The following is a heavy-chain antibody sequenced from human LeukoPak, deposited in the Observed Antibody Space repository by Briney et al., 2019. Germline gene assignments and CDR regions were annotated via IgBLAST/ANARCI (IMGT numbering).Heavy chain of an antibody. D-gene: IGHD1-26*01. CDR1: GFTFSSYA. Sequence: GGSLRLSCAASGFTFSSYAMSWLRQAPGEGLEWVSAIGGDATYYAYYADSVKGRFTISRDNSKNMLYLQLNSLRAEDTAVYYCAKEAIGYSFSESWGQGTLVTVSS. CDR3: AKEAIGYSFSES. V-gene: IGHV3-23*01. J-gene: IGHJ4*02. CDR2: IGGDATYYA.